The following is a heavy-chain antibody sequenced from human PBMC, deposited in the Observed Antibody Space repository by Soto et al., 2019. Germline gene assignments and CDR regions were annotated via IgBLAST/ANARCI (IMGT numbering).Heavy chain of an antibody. V-gene: IGHV3-7*01. J-gene: IGHJ6*03. Sequence: QAPGKGLEWVANIRQDGSGEYYVDSVKGRFTISRDNAKNSLYLQMNSLRAEDTAVYYCARENRAPYYYYYYMDVWGKGTTVTVSS. CDR2: IRQDGSGE. CDR3: ARENRAPYYYYYYMDV.